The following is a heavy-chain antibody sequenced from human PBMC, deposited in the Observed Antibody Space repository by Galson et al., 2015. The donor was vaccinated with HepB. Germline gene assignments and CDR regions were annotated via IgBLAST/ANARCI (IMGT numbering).Heavy chain of an antibody. CDR1: GFTVNSNY. CDR3: ARVLWGAFDI. CDR2: IYSGGST. D-gene: IGHD3-16*01. Sequence: SLRLSCAASGFTVNSNYMSWVRQAPGKGLEWVSVIYSGGSTYYADSVKGRFTISRDNSKNTLYLQMNSLRAEDTAVYYCARVLWGAFDIWGQGTMVAVSS. J-gene: IGHJ3*02. V-gene: IGHV3-66*01.